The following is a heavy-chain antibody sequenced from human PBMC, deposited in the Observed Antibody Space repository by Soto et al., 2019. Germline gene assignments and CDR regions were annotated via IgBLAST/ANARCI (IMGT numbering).Heavy chain of an antibody. V-gene: IGHV3-15*01. CDR3: TTGNCSSTSCLKSPYYYYGMDV. D-gene: IGHD2-2*01. CDR2: IKSKTDGGTT. CDR1: GFTFSNAW. Sequence: WRSLRLCCAASGFTFSNAWMSWVRQAPGEGLEWVGRIKSKTDGGTTDYAAPVKGRFTISRDDSKNTLYLQMNSLKTEDTAVYYCTTGNCSSTSCLKSPYYYYGMDVWGQGTTVTVSS. J-gene: IGHJ6*02.